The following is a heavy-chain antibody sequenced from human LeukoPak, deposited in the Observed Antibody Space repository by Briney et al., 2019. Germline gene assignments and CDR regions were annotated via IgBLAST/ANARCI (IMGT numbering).Heavy chain of an antibody. CDR1: GFTFSSYW. V-gene: IGHV3-21*01. J-gene: IGHJ6*02. D-gene: IGHD3-3*01. CDR2: ISSSSSYI. Sequence: GGSLRLSCAASGFTFSSYWMSWVRQAPGKGLEWVSSISSSSSYIYYADSVKGRFTISRGNAKNSLYLQMNSLRAEDTAVYYCARVGYDFWSGYSTYGMDVWGQGTTVTVSS. CDR3: ARVGYDFWSGYSTYGMDV.